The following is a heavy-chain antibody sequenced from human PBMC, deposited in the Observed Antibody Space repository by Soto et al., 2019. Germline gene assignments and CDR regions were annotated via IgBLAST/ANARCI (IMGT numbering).Heavy chain of an antibody. D-gene: IGHD2-2*01. CDR2: IIPIFGTA. V-gene: IGHV1-69*06. CDR1: GGTFSSYA. CDR3: AKGYCSSTSCPRRYYYYCGMDV. Sequence: QVQLVQSGAEVKKPGSSVKVSCKASGGTFSSYAISWVRQAPGQGLEWMGGIIPIFGTANYAQKFQGRVTITADKSTSTAYMELSSLRSEDTAVYYCAKGYCSSTSCPRRYYYYCGMDVWGQGTTVTVSS. J-gene: IGHJ6*02.